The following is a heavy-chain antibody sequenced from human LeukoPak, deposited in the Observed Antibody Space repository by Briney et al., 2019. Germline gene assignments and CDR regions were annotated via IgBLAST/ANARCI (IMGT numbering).Heavy chain of an antibody. CDR2: INPSGGST. Sequence: PGESLKISCKGSGYTFTSYYMHWVRQAPGQGLEWMGIINPSGGSTSYAQKFQGRVTMTRDTSTSTVYTELSSLRSEDTAVYYCARDPRAGSGDDYWGQGTLVTVSS. CDR1: GYTFTSYY. V-gene: IGHV1-46*03. D-gene: IGHD3-10*01. CDR3: ARDPRAGSGDDY. J-gene: IGHJ4*02.